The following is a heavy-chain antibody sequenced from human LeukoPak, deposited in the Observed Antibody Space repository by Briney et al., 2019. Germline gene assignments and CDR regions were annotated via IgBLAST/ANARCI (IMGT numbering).Heavy chain of an antibody. D-gene: IGHD6-13*01. Sequence: SETLSLTCTVSGGSISSYYWSWIRQPAGKGLEWIGEINHSGSTNYNPSLKSRVTISVDTSKNQFSLKLSSVTAADTAVYYCARVHSAAAHDYWGQGTLVTVSS. CDR1: GGSISSYY. V-gene: IGHV4-34*01. CDR2: INHSGST. CDR3: ARVHSAAAHDY. J-gene: IGHJ4*02.